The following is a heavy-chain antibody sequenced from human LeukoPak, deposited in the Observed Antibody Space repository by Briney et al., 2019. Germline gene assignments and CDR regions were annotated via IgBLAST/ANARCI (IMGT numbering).Heavy chain of an antibody. CDR3: AKDLYGDYTYYFDF. CDR2: ISGSGGST. J-gene: IGHJ4*02. D-gene: IGHD4-17*01. CDR1: GFTFSNYA. Sequence: GGSLRLSCAASGFTFSNYAMSWVRQAPGKGLEWVSSISGSGGSTYCADSVKGRFTISRDNSKNTLFLQLNSLRAEDTAIFYCAKDLYGDYTYYFDFWGQGTLVTVSS. V-gene: IGHV3-23*01.